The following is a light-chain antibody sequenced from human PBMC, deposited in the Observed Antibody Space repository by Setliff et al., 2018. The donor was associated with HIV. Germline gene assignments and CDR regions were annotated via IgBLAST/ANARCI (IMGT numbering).Light chain of an antibody. V-gene: IGLV1-44*01. J-gene: IGLJ3*02. CDR3: ASWDDSLNGWV. CDR2: TNN. CDR1: SSNIGRNT. Sequence: KRVTISCSGSSSNIGRNTVNWYQQLPGTAPKLLIYTNNQRPSGVPDRFSGSKSGTSASLAISGLQSEDEADYHCASWDDSLNGWVFGGGTK.